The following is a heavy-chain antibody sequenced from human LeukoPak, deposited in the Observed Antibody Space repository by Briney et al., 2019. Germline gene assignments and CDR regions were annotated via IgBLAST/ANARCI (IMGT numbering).Heavy chain of an antibody. J-gene: IGHJ4*02. CDR1: GGSISSYY. CDR3: ARDVAGFDY. Sequence: PSETLSLTCTGSGGSISSYYWSWIRQPPGKGLEWIGYIYYSGSTNYNPFLKSRVTISVDTSKNQFCLKLSSVTAADTAVYYCARDVAGFDYWGQGTLVTVSS. D-gene: IGHD6-13*01. V-gene: IGHV4-59*01. CDR2: IYYSGST.